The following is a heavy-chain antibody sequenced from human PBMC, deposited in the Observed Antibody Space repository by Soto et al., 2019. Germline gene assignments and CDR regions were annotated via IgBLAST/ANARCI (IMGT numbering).Heavy chain of an antibody. CDR1: GGPISSGGYY. Sequence: PSETLSLTCTVSGGPISSGGYYWSWIRQHPGKGLEWIGYIYYSGSTYYNPSLKSRVTISVDTSKNQFSLKLSSVTAADTAVYYCARYSRQVYGMDVWGQGTTVTVSS. CDR3: ARYSRQVYGMDV. D-gene: IGHD2-21*01. V-gene: IGHV4-31*03. J-gene: IGHJ6*02. CDR2: IYYSGST.